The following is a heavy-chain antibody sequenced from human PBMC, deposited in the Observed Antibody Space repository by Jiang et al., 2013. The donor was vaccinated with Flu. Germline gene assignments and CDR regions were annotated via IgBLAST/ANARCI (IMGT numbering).Heavy chain of an antibody. J-gene: IGHJ6*02. CDR3: ARGDGRVGMDV. Sequence: YRSKWYYDYAVSVKGRITVNPDTSTNQFSLHLNIVTPEDTAVYFCARGDGRVGMDVWGQGTTVTVSS. CDR2: YRSKWYY. D-gene: IGHD2-21*02. V-gene: IGHV6-1*01.